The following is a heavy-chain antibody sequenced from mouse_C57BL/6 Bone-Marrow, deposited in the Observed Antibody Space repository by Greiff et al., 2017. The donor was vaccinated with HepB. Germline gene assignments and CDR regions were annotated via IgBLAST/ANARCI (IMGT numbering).Heavy chain of an antibody. Sequence: DVKLQESGPELVKPGASVKISCKASGYSFTGYYMNWVKQSPEKSLEWIGEINPSTGGTTYNQKFKAKATLTVDKSSSTAYMQLKSLTSEDSAVYYCAREKIYYDYERFAYWGQGTLVTVSA. D-gene: IGHD2-4*01. CDR3: AREKIYYDYERFAY. CDR1: GYSFTGYY. J-gene: IGHJ3*01. CDR2: INPSTGGT. V-gene: IGHV1-42*01.